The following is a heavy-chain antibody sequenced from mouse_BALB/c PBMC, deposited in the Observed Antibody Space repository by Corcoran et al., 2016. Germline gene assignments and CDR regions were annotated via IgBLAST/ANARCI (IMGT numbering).Heavy chain of an antibody. CDR1: GYTFTNNG. J-gene: IGHJ4*01. V-gene: IGHV9-3-1*01. Sequence: QIQLVQSGPELKKPGETVKISCKASGYTFTNNGMNWAKQAPGKGLKWMGWINTYTGESTYADDFKGRFAFSLETSASTAYLQIKNLKNEDTATYFCAREPYAMDYWGQGTSDTVSS. CDR3: AREPYAMDY. CDR2: INTYTGES.